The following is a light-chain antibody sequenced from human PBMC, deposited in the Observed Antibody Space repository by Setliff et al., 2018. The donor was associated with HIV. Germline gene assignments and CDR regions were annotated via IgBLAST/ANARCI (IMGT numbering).Light chain of an antibody. CDR1: SSDVGGYNY. J-gene: IGLJ1*01. Sequence: SALTQPASVSESPGQSITISCTGTSSDVGGYNYVSWYQHLPGKAPELMIYDVSKRPSGVSYRFSASKSGNTASLTISGLQAEDEADYFCCSYTSSSSYVFGTGTKVTVL. CDR3: CSYTSSSSYV. V-gene: IGLV2-14*03. CDR2: DVS.